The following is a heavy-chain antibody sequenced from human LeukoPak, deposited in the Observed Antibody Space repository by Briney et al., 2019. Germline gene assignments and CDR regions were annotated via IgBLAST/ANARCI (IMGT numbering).Heavy chain of an antibody. V-gene: IGHV3-74*01. D-gene: IGHD3-3*01. CDR1: GFTLTNYG. CDR3: TRTAGVGGHWHFDV. CDR2: INSDANRM. Sequence: GGSLRLSCAASGFTLTNYGMHWVRQAPGKGLEWVSHINSDANRMNYADSVKGRFTISRDNAKSTLYLQMNSLRAEDTAVYYCTRTAGVGGHWHFDVWGRGTVVTVSS. J-gene: IGHJ2*01.